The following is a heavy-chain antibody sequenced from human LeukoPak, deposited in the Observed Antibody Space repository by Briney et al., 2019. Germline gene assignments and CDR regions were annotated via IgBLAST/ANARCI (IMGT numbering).Heavy chain of an antibody. CDR3: AKVRISRDYYDSSGYYFYFDY. D-gene: IGHD3-22*01. CDR2: ISGSGGST. J-gene: IGHJ4*02. Sequence: GGSLRLSCAASGFTFSSYAMSWVRQAPGKGLEWVSAISGSGGSTYYADSVKGRFTISRDNSKNTLYLQMNSLRAEETAVYYCAKVRISRDYYDSSGYYFYFDYWGQGTLVTVSS. V-gene: IGHV3-23*01. CDR1: GFTFSSYA.